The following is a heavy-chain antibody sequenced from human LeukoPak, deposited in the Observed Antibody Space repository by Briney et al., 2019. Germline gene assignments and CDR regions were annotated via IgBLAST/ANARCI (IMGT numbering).Heavy chain of an antibody. Sequence: HPGGSLRLSCAASGFTFSSYSMNWVRQAPGKGLEWVAVISYDGSNKYYADSVKGRFTISRDNSKNTLYLQMNSLRAEDTAVYYCARDISGGSCYDWGQGTLVTVSS. CDR1: GFTFSSYS. V-gene: IGHV3-30*03. CDR3: ARDISGGSCYD. CDR2: ISYDGSNK. D-gene: IGHD2-15*01. J-gene: IGHJ4*02.